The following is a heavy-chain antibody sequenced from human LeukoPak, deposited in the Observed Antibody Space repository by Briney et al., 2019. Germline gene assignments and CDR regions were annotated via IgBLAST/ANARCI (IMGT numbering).Heavy chain of an antibody. J-gene: IGHJ1*01. D-gene: IGHD6-19*01. Sequence: PGGSLRLSCAASGFTFSSYAMHWVRQAPGKGLEHVSSITSDGGTTYYASSVRGRFTISRDNSKNMLYLQMGSLGDEDMSVYYCARDEAGYSSEWGQGTLVTVPS. V-gene: IGHV3-64*01. CDR2: ITSDGGTT. CDR3: ARDEAGYSSE. CDR1: GFTFSSYA.